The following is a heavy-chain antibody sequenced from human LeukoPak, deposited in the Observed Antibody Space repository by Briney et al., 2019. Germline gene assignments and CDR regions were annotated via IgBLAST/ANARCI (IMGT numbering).Heavy chain of an antibody. CDR2: IYHSGST. D-gene: IGHD2-15*01. J-gene: IGHJ6*02. Sequence: PSETLSLTCAVSGGSISSGGYSWSWIRQPPGKGLEWIGYIYHSGSTYYNPSLKSRVTISVGRSKNQFSLKLSSVTAADTAVYYCARGVVVAALDYYGMDVWGQGTTVTVSS. CDR1: GGSISSGGYS. V-gene: IGHV4-30-2*01. CDR3: ARGVVVAALDYYGMDV.